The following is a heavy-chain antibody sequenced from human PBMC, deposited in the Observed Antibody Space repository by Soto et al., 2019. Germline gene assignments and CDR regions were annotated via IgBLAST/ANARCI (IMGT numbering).Heavy chain of an antibody. D-gene: IGHD6-19*01. CDR2: IKQDGSEK. Sequence: EVQLVESGGGLVQPGGSLRLSCAASGFTFSSYWMTWVRQAPGKGLEWVANIKQDGSEKYYVDSVKGRFTISGDNTKKSLYLQMNSLRTQDTAVYYCARGSGWGDSWGQGTLVTVSS. CDR1: GFTFSSYW. CDR3: ARGSGWGDS. V-gene: IGHV3-7*03. J-gene: IGHJ4*02.